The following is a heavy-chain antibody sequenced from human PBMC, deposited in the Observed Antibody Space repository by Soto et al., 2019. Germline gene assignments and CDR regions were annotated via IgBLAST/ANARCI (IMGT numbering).Heavy chain of an antibody. CDR2: IIPVFGIV. Sequence: GPPVKVSCKASGGNPSNSAISWVRQAPGQGLEWMGGIIPVFGIVSYAQNFQGRVTITADESTSTAYMELSSLRSEDTAVYFCAGGRIRVAGSSAYYVMDVRGPATTVTVSS. CDR3: AGGRIRVAGSSAYYVMDV. D-gene: IGHD6-19*01. CDR1: GGNPSNSA. J-gene: IGHJ6*02. V-gene: IGHV1-69*13.